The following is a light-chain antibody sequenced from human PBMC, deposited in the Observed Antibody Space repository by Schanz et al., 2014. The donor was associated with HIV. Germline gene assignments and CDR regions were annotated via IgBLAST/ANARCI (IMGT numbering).Light chain of an antibody. CDR3: QSYDSSLSGLYV. J-gene: IGLJ1*01. V-gene: IGLV2-14*02. CDR1: SSDVGIYNL. Sequence: QSALTQPASVSGSPGQSITISCTGTSSDVGIYNLVSWYQQHPGKAPKLMIYEDSKRPSGVSNRFSGSKSGNTASLTISGLQAEDEADYYCQSYDSSLSGLYVFGTGTKLTVL. CDR2: EDS.